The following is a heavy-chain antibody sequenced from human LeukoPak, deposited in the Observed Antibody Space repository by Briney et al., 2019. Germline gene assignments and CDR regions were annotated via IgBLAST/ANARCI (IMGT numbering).Heavy chain of an antibody. CDR2: INPNSGGT. V-gene: IGHV1-2*02. Sequence: ASVKVSCKTSGYTFTGQYLHWVRQAPGQGLEWMGWINPNSGGTKSAQKFQGRVTMTRDTSISTAYMELSRLRSDDTAVYYCARDLRNNCFDSWGQGTLVTVSS. J-gene: IGHJ5*01. CDR3: ARDLRNNCFDS. CDR1: GYTFTGQY.